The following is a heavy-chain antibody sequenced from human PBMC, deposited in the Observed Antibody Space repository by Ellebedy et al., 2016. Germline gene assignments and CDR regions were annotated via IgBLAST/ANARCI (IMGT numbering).Heavy chain of an antibody. CDR1: GLPFRNFF. CDR3: RQGHYADL. J-gene: IGHJ4*02. CDR2: ISGDGRST. Sequence: GESLKISXATSGLPFRNFFMSWVRQTPGKGLEWVSTISGDGRSTYFADSVKGRFSISRDNLKSILFLQMNNLRADDTAVYYCRQGHYADLWGQGTLVIVSS. V-gene: IGHV3-23*01.